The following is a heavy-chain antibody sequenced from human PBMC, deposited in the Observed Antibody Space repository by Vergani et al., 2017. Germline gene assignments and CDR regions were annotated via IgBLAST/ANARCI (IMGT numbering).Heavy chain of an antibody. Sequence: QVQVVQSGAEVKKSGASLKVSCKTSGYTFTSYAMHWVRQAPGQRLEWMGWINAGNGNTKYSQKFQGRVTITRDTSASTAYMELSSLRSEDTAVYYCAREGFYDYVXGSYRLRGGYYFDYWGQGTLVTVSS. CDR2: INAGNGNT. D-gene: IGHD3-16*02. J-gene: IGHJ4*02. CDR1: GYTFTSYA. CDR3: AREGFYDYVXGSYRLRGGYYFDY. V-gene: IGHV1-3*01.